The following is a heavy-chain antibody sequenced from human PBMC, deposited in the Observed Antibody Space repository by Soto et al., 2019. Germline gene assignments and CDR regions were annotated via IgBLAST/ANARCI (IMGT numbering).Heavy chain of an antibody. V-gene: IGHV4-31*03. Sequence: SETLSLTCTVSGGSISSGGYYWSWIRQHPGKGLEWIGYIYYSGSTYYNPSLKSRVTISVDTSKNQFSLKLSSVTAADTAVYYCARAAAHYSGMDVWGQGTTVTVSS. CDR2: IYYSGST. J-gene: IGHJ6*02. CDR1: GGSISSGGYY. CDR3: ARAAAHYSGMDV. D-gene: IGHD6-25*01.